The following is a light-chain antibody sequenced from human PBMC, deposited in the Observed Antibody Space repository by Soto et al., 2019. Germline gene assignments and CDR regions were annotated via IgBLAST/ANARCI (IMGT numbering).Light chain of an antibody. CDR3: QSYDRSMRAGV. J-gene: IGLJ1*01. V-gene: IGLV1-40*01. CDR1: NSNIGSDYG. CDR2: GNS. Sequence: QSVLTQPPSVSGAPGQRVTISCTGTNSNIGSDYGVHWYQQFPGTAPKLLIYGNSNRPSGVPDRFSGSKSGTSASLAITGLQAEDEADYYCQSYDRSMRAGVVGTGTKGTVL.